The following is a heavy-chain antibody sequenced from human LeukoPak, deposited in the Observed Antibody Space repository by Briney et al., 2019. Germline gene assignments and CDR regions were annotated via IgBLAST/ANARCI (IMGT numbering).Heavy chain of an antibody. CDR1: GYTLTSYG. Sequence: SVKVSCKATGYTLTSYGISWVRQAPGQGLEWMGWISAYNGNTNYAQKLQGRVTMNTDTSTSTAYMELRSLRSDDTAVYYCARSVPGDTADYWGQGTLVTVSS. V-gene: IGHV1-18*01. D-gene: IGHD3-16*01. J-gene: IGHJ4*02. CDR2: ISAYNGNT. CDR3: ARSVPGDTADY.